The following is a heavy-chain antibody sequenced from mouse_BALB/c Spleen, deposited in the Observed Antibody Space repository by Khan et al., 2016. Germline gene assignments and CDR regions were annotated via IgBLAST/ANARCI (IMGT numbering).Heavy chain of an antibody. Sequence: VQLQQSGPELVKPGASVKVSCKASGYAFTSYNMYWVKQSHGKSLEWIGYIDPYNGGTNYNQKFQGKATLTVDKSSSTAYMHLNSLTSEDSAVYYCAREGVTTVGAKGLDFWGQGTTLTVSS. CDR3: AREGVTTVGAKGLDF. D-gene: IGHD1-1*01. CDR1: GYAFTSYN. CDR2: IDPYNGGT. V-gene: IGHV1S135*01. J-gene: IGHJ2*01.